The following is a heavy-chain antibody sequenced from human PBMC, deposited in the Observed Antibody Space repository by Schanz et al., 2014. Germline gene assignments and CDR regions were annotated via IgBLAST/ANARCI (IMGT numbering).Heavy chain of an antibody. Sequence: EVQLLESGGGLVQPGGSLRLSCAASGFTFSSYAMSWVRQAPGKGLEWVSAISGSGGSTYYADSVKGRFTISRDNSKNTLYLQMNSLRAEDTAVFYCARDPSHGDYDYYFDYWGQGTLVTVSS. CDR2: ISGSGGST. V-gene: IGHV3-23*01. CDR3: ARDPSHGDYDYYFDY. J-gene: IGHJ4*02. CDR1: GFTFSSYA. D-gene: IGHD3-22*01.